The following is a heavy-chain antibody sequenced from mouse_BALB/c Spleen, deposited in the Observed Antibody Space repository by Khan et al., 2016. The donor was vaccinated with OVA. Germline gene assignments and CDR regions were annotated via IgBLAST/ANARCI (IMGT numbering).Heavy chain of an antibody. D-gene: IGHD2-14*01. V-gene: IGHV1-4*01. CDR2: INPSNDYT. J-gene: IGHJ3*01. CDR3: VRDGAYHRNDGWFAY. CDR1: GYTFTSYT. Sequence: QVQLKQSGAELARPGASVKMSCKASGYTFTSYTIHWIKKRPGQGLEWIGYINPSNDYTNCNQKFKDKATLTTDKSSTTAYLQLSSLTSDDSAVYNCVRDGAYHRNDGWFAYWGQGTLVTVSA.